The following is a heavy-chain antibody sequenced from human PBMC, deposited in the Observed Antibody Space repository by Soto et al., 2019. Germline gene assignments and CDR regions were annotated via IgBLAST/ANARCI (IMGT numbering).Heavy chain of an antibody. D-gene: IGHD3-10*01. CDR3: ARGRGQWVSKGEFDT. CDR1: GYTFTTYG. V-gene: IGHV1-18*01. J-gene: IGHJ5*02. Sequence: QVPLVQSGAEVKKPGASVKVSCKASGYTFTTYGINWVRQAPGQGLEWMGWISAYNGNTNYAQKLQGRVTMTTDTSTSTAYMGLRSLRSDDTAVYYWARGRGQWVSKGEFDTWGQETLVTVSS. CDR2: ISAYNGNT.